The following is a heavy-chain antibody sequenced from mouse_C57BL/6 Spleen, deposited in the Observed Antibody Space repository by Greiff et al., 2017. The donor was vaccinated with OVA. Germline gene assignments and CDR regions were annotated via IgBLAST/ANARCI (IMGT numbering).Heavy chain of an antibody. D-gene: IGHD1-1*01. Sequence: EVKLVESGPGLVKPSQSLSHTCSVTGYSITSGYYWNWIRQFPGNKLEWMGYISYDGSNNYNPSLKNRISITRDTSKNQFFLKLNSVTTEDTATYYCARVLLDYYAMDYWGQGTSVTVSS. CDR2: ISYDGSN. CDR1: GYSITSGYY. V-gene: IGHV3-6*01. CDR3: ARVLLDYYAMDY. J-gene: IGHJ4*01.